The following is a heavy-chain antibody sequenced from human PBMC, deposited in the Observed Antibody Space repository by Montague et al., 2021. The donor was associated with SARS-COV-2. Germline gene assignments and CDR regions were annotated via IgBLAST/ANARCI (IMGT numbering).Heavy chain of an antibody. V-gene: IGHV3-9*01. J-gene: IGHJ4*02. D-gene: IGHD6-13*01. CDR1: GFPFDEHA. Sequence: SLRLSCAASGFPFDEHAMFWVRQAPGKGLEWVSGISWNSGSLGYADSLKGRFTVSRDNAKNSLYLQMNSLRPDDTALYYCAKGPCHDVASGLDHWGQGTLVTVSS. CDR2: ISWNSGSL. CDR3: AKGPCHDVASGLDH.